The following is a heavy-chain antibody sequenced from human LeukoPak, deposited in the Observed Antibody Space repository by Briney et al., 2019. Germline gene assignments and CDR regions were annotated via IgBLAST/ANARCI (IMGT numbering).Heavy chain of an antibody. J-gene: IGHJ4*02. D-gene: IGHD4-17*01. CDR3: ARLNGDYDRANFDY. CDR1: GFTFSGYS. Sequence: GGSLRLSCAASGFTFSGYSMNWVRQAPGKGLEWVSSITSSSSYIYYADSVKGRFAISRDNAKNSLYLQMNSLRAEDTAVYYCARLNGDYDRANFDYWGQGTLVTVSS. CDR2: ITSSSSYI. V-gene: IGHV3-21*01.